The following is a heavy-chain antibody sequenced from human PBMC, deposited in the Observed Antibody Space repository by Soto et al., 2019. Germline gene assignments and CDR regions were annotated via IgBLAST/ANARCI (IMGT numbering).Heavy chain of an antibody. CDR2: IHPSGST. Sequence: PSETLSLTCAVYGASFSGYYCSWIRQAPVKGLEWIGEIHPSGSTYYNPSLTSRVTISLDTSKNQFSLRLSSVTAADTAVYYCASRYSSSWYEEGKKPNFRDYYGMDVWGQGTTVTVSS. D-gene: IGHD6-13*01. CDR1: GASFSGYY. J-gene: IGHJ6*02. CDR3: ASRYSSSWYEEGKKPNFRDYYGMDV. V-gene: IGHV4-34*01.